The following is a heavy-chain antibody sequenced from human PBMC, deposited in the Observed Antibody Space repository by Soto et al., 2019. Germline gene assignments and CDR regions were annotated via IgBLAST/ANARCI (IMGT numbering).Heavy chain of an antibody. V-gene: IGHV1-69*13. CDR1: GGTFSSHA. CDR2: IIPFFKAT. CDR3: ARDVTLNYYDSTYYYYAMDV. D-gene: IGHD3-22*01. Sequence: SVKVSCKASGGTFSSHAISWLRQAPGQGLEWMGGIIPFFKATNYAQKFQDRVTITADDSTGTAYMDLYGLRSEDTAVYYCARDVTLNYYDSTYYYYAMDVWGQGTTVTVSS. J-gene: IGHJ6*02.